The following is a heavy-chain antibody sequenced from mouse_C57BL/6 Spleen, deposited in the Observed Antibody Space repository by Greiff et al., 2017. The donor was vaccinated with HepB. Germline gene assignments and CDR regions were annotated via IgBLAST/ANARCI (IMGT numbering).Heavy chain of an antibody. Sequence: EVKLVESGGGLVQPKGSLKLSCAASGFSFNTYAMNWVRQAPGKGVEWVARIRSKSNNYATYYADSVKDRFTISRDDSESMLYLQMNNLKTEDTAMYYCVRQGSGYYFDYWGQGTTLTVSS. V-gene: IGHV10-1*01. J-gene: IGHJ2*01. CDR3: VRQGSGYYFDY. CDR2: IRSKSNNYAT. D-gene: IGHD4-1*01. CDR1: GFSFNTYA.